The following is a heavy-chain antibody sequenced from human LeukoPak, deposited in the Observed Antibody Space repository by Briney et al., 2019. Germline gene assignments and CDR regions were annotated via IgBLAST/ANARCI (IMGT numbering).Heavy chain of an antibody. Sequence: GESLKISCKGSGYSFTSYWIGWVRQMPGKGLEWMGIIYPGDSDTRYSPSFQGQVTISADKSINTAYLQWSTLKASDTTMYYCGRTYSSNWLPTIWGQGTLVTVSS. CDR1: GYSFTSYW. D-gene: IGHD6-13*01. J-gene: IGHJ4*02. CDR2: IYPGDSDT. CDR3: GRTYSSNWLPTI. V-gene: IGHV5-51*01.